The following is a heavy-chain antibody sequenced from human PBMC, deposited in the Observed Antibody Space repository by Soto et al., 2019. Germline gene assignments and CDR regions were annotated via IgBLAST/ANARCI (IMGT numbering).Heavy chain of an antibody. Sequence: ASVKVSCKASGYTFTSYAMHWVRQAPGQRLEWMGWINAGNGNTKYSQKFQGRVTITADKSTSTAYMELSSLRSEDTAVYYCERLGYCSGGSCPNIWGQGTMVTVSS. CDR3: ERLGYCSGGSCPNI. CDR2: INAGNGNT. D-gene: IGHD2-15*01. J-gene: IGHJ3*02. CDR1: GYTFTSYA. V-gene: IGHV1-3*01.